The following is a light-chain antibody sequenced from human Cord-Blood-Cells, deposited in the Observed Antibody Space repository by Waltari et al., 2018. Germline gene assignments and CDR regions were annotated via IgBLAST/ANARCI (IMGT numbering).Light chain of an antibody. CDR1: QSISSY. CDR2: AAS. CDR3: QQSYSTPLT. V-gene: IGKV1-39*01. J-gene: IGKJ4*01. Sequence: DIQMTQSTSSLSGSVGDRVAITCRASQSISSYLNWYQQKPGKAPKLLIYAASSLQSGVPSRFSGSGSGTDFTLTISSLQPEDFATYYCQQSYSTPLTFGGGTKVEIK.